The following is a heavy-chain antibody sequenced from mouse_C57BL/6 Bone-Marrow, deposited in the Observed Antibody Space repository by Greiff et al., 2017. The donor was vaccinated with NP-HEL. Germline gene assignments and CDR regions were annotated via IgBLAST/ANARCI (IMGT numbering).Heavy chain of an antibody. Sequence: QVQLQHSGAELVKPGASVKLSCKASGYTFTSYWMHWVKQRPGRGLEWIGRIDPNSGGSKYNEKFKSKATLTVDKPSSTAYMQLSSLTSEDSAVYYCARSELGRRYYFDYWGQGTTLTVSS. D-gene: IGHD4-1*01. J-gene: IGHJ2*01. V-gene: IGHV1-72*01. CDR2: IDPNSGGS. CDR1: GYTFTSYW. CDR3: ARSELGRRYYFDY.